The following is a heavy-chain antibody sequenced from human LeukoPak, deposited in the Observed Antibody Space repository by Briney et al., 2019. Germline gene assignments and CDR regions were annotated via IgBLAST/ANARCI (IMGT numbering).Heavy chain of an antibody. V-gene: IGHV3-21*01. Sequence: NPGGSLRLSCAASGFTFSSYSMNWVRQAPGKGLEWVSSISSSSNAIYYADSVKGRFTISRDNAKNSLYLQMNSLRAEDTAVYYCARLFMVRGVLNPDYWGQGTLVTVSS. J-gene: IGHJ4*02. CDR3: ARLFMVRGVLNPDY. CDR1: GFTFSSYS. CDR2: ISSSSNAI. D-gene: IGHD3-10*01.